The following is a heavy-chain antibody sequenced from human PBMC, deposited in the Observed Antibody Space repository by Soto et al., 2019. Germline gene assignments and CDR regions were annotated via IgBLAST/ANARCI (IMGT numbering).Heavy chain of an antibody. CDR1: GGSIRGSH. J-gene: IGHJ5*01. CDR3: VKNYRSDEPGVFGF. D-gene: IGHD3-16*02. CDR2: IYASGTT. V-gene: IGHV4-4*07. Sequence: PSETLSLTCIVSGGSIRGSHWSWIRQSAAKGLEWIGRIYASGTTNYNPSFKSRVTMSVDTSRNQFSLNVKSVTAADTALYYCVKNYRSDEPGVFGFWG.